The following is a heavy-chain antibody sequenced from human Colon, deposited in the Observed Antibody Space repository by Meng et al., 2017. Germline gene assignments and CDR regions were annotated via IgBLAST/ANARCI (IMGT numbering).Heavy chain of an antibody. CDR3: ARDQYYGAGSYLALGAYDI. CDR2: IKEDGSDK. J-gene: IGHJ3*02. D-gene: IGHD3-10*01. Sequence: GESLKISCVASGFTFSSYYISWLRQAPGKALEWVATIKEDGSDKLYVASVKGRYTISRDNAKNSLFLQMNNLRAEDTAVYYCARDQYYGAGSYLALGAYDIWGQGAKVTVSS. CDR1: GFTFSSYY. V-gene: IGHV3-7*01.